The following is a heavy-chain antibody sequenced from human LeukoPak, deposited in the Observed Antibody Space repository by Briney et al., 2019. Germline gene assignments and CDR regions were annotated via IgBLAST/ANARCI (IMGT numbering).Heavy chain of an antibody. CDR1: GFTVSSNY. CDR3: SRDRSRGYSFT. V-gene: IGHV3-53*01. J-gene: IGHJ5*02. CDR2: IYADGGGGGT. Sequence: GGSLRLSCAASGFTVSSNYMSWVRQAPGKGLEWVSVIYADGGGGGTYYADSVKGRFTISRDNSRNTLYLQMSNLRADDTAMYYCSRDRSRGYSFTWGQGTLVTVS. D-gene: IGHD5-12*01.